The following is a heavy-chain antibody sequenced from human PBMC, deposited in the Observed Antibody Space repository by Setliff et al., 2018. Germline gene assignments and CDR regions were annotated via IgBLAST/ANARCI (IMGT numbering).Heavy chain of an antibody. D-gene: IGHD2-2*01. CDR1: GYSFSNFW. CDR2: IYPGDSHT. V-gene: IGHV5-51*01. CDR3: AIGSSDWDVDY. J-gene: IGHJ4*02. Sequence: GESLKISCKGSGYSFSNFWIGWVRQMPGKGLEWMGIIYPGDSHTRYSPSFQGQVTMSANKSIKTAYLQWSNLRASDTAMYYCAIGSSDWDVDYWGQGTLVTVSS.